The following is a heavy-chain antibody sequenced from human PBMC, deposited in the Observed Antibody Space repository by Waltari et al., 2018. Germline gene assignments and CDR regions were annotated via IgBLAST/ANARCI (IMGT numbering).Heavy chain of an antibody. CDR2: TSYRSKWYN. J-gene: IGHJ4*02. D-gene: IGHD6-19*01. CDR1: GDRVSSNRAA. Sequence: QVQLQQSGPGRVKPAETLSLTCAISGDRVSSNRAAWNWSRQSPSGGLEWLGRTSYRSKWYNDYAVSVKSRITINPHTSKNQFSLQLNSVTPEVTAVYYCAREEYSSGWYFGYFDYWGQGTLVTVSS. CDR3: AREEYSSGWYFGYFDY. V-gene: IGHV6-1*01.